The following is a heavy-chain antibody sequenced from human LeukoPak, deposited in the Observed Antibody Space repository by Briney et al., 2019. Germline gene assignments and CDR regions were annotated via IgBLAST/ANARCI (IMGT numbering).Heavy chain of an antibody. CDR3: ARDLNYYGSGGGFDP. V-gene: IGHV4-31*03. CDR1: GGSISSGGYY. Sequence: PSETLSLTCTVSGGSISSGGYYWSWIRQHPGKGLEWIGYIYYRGSTYYNPSLKSRVTISVDTSKNQFSLKLSSVTAADTAVYYCARDLNYYGSGGGFDPWGQGTLVTVSS. J-gene: IGHJ5*02. CDR2: IYYRGST. D-gene: IGHD3-10*01.